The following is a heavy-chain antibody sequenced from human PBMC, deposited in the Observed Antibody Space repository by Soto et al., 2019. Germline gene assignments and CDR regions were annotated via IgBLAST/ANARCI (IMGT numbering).Heavy chain of an antibody. CDR2: IWPADSDT. CDR1: GYSFTSYW. J-gene: IGHJ5*02. CDR3: ARVSSVWSPLVS. V-gene: IGHV5-51*01. D-gene: IGHD6-19*01. Sequence: GESLKISCEGSGYSFTSYWIAWVRQVPGKGLEWMGMIWPADSDTRYSPSFQGQVTISADKSISTAYLHWSRLRASDTAMYYCARVSSVWSPLVSWGQGALVTGSS.